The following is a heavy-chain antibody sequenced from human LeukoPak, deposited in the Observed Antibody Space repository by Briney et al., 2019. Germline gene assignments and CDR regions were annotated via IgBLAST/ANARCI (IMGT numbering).Heavy chain of an antibody. CDR1: GFTFRTSG. J-gene: IGHJ4*02. V-gene: IGHV3-48*01. CDR2: ISSSGTTI. Sequence: PGGSLRLSCAASGFTFRTSGMNWVRQAPGKGLEWVSYISSSGTTISYAQSVKGRFTISRDNSKNTLYLQMNSLRAEDTAVYYCARVIVGATTFDYWGQGTLVTVSS. CDR3: ARVIVGATTFDY. D-gene: IGHD1-26*01.